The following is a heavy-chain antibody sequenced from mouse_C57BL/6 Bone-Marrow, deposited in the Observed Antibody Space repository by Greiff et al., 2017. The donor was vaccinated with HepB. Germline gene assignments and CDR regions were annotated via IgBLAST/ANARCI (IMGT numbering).Heavy chain of an antibody. CDR3: ARSGYYSYYFDY. J-gene: IGHJ2*01. D-gene: IGHD1-2*01. CDR2: IDPNSGGT. Sequence: GLEWIGRIDPNSGGTKYNEKFKSKATLTVDKPSSTAYMQLSSLTSEDSAVYYCARSGYYSYYFDYWGQGTTLTVSS. V-gene: IGHV1-72*01.